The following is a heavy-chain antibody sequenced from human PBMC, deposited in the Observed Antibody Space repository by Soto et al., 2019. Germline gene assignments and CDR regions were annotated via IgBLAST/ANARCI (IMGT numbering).Heavy chain of an antibody. CDR1: GFTFSSYA. V-gene: IGHV3-23*01. J-gene: IGHJ4*02. CDR3: AKWVAAAGTLAIPSLYYFDY. Sequence: GGSLRLSCAASGFTFSSYAMSWVRQAPGKGLEWVSAISGSGGSTYYADSVKGRFTISRDNSKNTLYLQMNSLRAEDTAVYYCAKWVAAAGTLAIPSLYYFDYWGQGTLVTVSS. D-gene: IGHD6-13*01. CDR2: ISGSGGST.